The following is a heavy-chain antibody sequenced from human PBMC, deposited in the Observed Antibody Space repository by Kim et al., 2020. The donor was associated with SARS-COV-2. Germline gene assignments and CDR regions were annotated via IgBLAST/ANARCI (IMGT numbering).Heavy chain of an antibody. J-gene: IGHJ5*02. CDR3: ARGRRIAAAGTSVWFDP. Sequence: ASVKVSCKASGYTFTSYAMHWVRQAPGQRLEWMGWINAGNGNTKYSQKFQGRVTITRDTSASTAYMELSSLRSEDTAVYYCARGRRIAAAGTSVWFDPWGQGTLVTVSS. CDR2: INAGNGNT. V-gene: IGHV1-3*01. D-gene: IGHD6-13*01. CDR1: GYTFTSYA.